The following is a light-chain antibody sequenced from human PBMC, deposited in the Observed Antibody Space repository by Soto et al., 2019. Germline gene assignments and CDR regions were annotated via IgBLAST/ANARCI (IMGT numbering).Light chain of an antibody. CDR1: QSVRNNS. CDR3: QQYGYGVDI. Sequence: EIVLTQSPGTLSLSPGQRATLSCRARQSVRNNSLAWYQQQPGQAHRLLIFGASSRATGIPDRFSGSGSGTDFTLSISRLDPEDSAVYFCQQYGYGVDIFGQGTKLEIK. J-gene: IGKJ2*01. V-gene: IGKV3-20*01. CDR2: GAS.